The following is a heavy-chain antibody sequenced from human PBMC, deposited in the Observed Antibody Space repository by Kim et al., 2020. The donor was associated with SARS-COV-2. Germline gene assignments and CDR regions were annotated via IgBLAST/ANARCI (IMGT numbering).Heavy chain of an antibody. V-gene: IGHV3-23*01. Sequence: VKGRFTNSKYNSKNTLYLHMNSLSAEDTAVYYCAKLPSWLKHYFDYWGQGILVTVSS. D-gene: IGHD5-12*01. J-gene: IGHJ4*02. CDR3: AKLPSWLKHYFDY.